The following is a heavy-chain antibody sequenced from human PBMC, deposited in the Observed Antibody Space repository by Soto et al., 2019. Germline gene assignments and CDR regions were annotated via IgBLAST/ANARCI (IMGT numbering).Heavy chain of an antibody. D-gene: IGHD5-18*01. CDR1: GGSISSGDYY. J-gene: IGHJ4*02. V-gene: IGHV4-30-4*01. CDR2: IYYSGST. Sequence: PSETLSLTCTVSGGSISSGDYYWSWIRQPPGKGLEWIGYIYYSGSTYYNPSLKSRVTISVDTSKNQFSLKLSSVTAADTAVYYCASNSYGYTLYDYRGQGTLVTVSS. CDR3: ASNSYGYTLYDY.